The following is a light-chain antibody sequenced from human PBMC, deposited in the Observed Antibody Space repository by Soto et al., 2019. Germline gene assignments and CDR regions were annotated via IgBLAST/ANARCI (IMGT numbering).Light chain of an antibody. V-gene: IGKV1-39*01. CDR2: AAS. CDR3: QQSYHTPLT. J-gene: IGKJ4*02. CDR1: QSISNY. Sequence: DIEMTQSPSSLSASLGDRVTITCRASQSISNYLNWYQHKPGKAPKLLIYAASSLQIGVPTRFSGSGSGTDVTLTISSLQPEDFATCYCQQSYHTPLTFGGGTKVEIK.